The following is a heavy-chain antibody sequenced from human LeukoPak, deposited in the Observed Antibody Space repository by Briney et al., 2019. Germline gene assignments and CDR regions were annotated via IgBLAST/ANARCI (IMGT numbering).Heavy chain of an antibody. J-gene: IGHJ3*02. D-gene: IGHD2-2*01. CDR2: SSSGGRTI. CDR1: GFTLSNYE. Sequence: GGSLRLSCVASGFTLSNYEMNWVRQAPGKGLEWVSYSSSGGRTIYYADSVKGRFTISRDNAKNSLDLQMNSLRAEDTAVYYCAKGGFCSSTTCYLFNAFDIWGQGTVVTVSS. V-gene: IGHV3-48*03. CDR3: AKGGFCSSTTCYLFNAFDI.